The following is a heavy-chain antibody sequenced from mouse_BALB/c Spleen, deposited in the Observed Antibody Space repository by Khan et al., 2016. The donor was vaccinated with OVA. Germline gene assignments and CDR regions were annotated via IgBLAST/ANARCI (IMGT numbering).Heavy chain of an antibody. V-gene: IGHV1-20*02. D-gene: IGHD1-1*01. Sequence: VQLKESGPELVKPGASVKISCKASGYSFTGYFMNWVMQSHGKSLEWIGRINPHIGETFYNQKFKGKATLTVDESSSTAHMELRSLASEDSAVYYCARIYGSDFDYWGLGTTLTVSS. CDR1: GYSFTGYF. J-gene: IGHJ2*01. CDR3: ARIYGSDFDY. CDR2: INPHIGET.